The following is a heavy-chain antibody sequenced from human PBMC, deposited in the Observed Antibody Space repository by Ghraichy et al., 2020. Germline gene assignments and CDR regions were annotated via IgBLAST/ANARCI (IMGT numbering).Heavy chain of an antibody. CDR2: IYYSGST. V-gene: IGHV4-59*01. D-gene: IGHD5-18*01. CDR3: ARAYSYGRFDY. CDR1: GGSISSYY. J-gene: IGHJ4*02. Sequence: ESLNISCTVSGGSISSYYWSWIRQPPGKGLEWIGYIYYSGSTNYNPSLKSRVTISVDTSKNQFSLKLSSVTAADTAVYYCARAYSYGRFDYWGQGTLVTVSS.